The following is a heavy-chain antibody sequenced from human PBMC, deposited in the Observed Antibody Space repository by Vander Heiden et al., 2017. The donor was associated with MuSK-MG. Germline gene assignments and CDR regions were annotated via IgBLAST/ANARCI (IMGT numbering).Heavy chain of an antibody. CDR2: VSFDGSNK. J-gene: IGHJ4*02. Sequence: QAQLVESGGGVVQPGRSLRLSCAASGLSFSIYGMHWVRQAPGKGLEWVALVSFDGSNKYYADSVKGRFTISRDNSKNTLYLQMNSLGAEDTAVYYCAKDLGQAGKFDYWGQGTLVTVSS. CDR1: GLSFSIYG. CDR3: AKDLGQAGKFDY. D-gene: IGHD1-1*01. V-gene: IGHV3-30*18.